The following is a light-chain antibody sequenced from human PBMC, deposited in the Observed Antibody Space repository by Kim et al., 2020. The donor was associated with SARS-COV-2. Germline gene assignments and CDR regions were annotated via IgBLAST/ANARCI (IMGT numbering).Light chain of an antibody. Sequence: DIQMTQSPSTLSASVGDRVTITCRASQSISNWLAWYQQKPGKAPKLLIYRASNLQSGVPSRFSGSGSGTEFTLTISSLQPDVFATYYYKNYDFNSFGQGTKVDIK. J-gene: IGKJ1*01. CDR2: RAS. CDR3: KNYDFNS. V-gene: IGKV1-5*03. CDR1: QSISNW.